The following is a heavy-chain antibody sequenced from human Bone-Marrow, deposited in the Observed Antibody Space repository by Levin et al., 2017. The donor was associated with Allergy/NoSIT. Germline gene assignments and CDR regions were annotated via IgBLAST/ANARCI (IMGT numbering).Heavy chain of an antibody. J-gene: IGHJ6*02. CDR3: ARDDNLTGYQRFDAMDV. CDR1: GFTFSTYA. Sequence: GESLKISCAASGFTFSTYAFNWVRQAPGKGLEWVSSINAISSHIYYAGSVRGRFTISRDNARNSLYLQMSSLRPEDTAVYYCARDDNLTGYQRFDAMDVWGQGTTVTVSS. CDR2: INAISSHI. D-gene: IGHD3-9*01. V-gene: IGHV3-21*01.